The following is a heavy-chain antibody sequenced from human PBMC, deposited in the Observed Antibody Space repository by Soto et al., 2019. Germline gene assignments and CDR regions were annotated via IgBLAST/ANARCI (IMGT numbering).Heavy chain of an antibody. CDR3: ERVGQNYYGMDV. CDR2: LNAGNDNT. J-gene: IGHJ6*02. D-gene: IGHD3-3*01. V-gene: IGHV1-3*01. Sequence: ASVKVSCKASGYTFTTYVMHWVRQAPGQRLEWMGWLNAGNDNTEYSQKLQGRVTITRDTSASTVYMELSSLSSEDTAVYYCERVGQNYYGMDVWGQGTTVTVSS. CDR1: GYTFTTYV.